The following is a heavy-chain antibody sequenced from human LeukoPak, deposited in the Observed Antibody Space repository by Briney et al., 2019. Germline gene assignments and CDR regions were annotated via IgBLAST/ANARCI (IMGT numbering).Heavy chain of an antibody. D-gene: IGHD1-1*01. CDR3: ATTTTRGIPHYFDY. V-gene: IGHV5-51*01. CDR2: IYPGDSDT. Sequence: GESLKISCKGSGYSFANYWIVWVRQMPGKGLECMVIIYPGDSDTRYRPSLQGQVTISADKSISTAYLQWSGLKTSDTAMYYCATTTTRGIPHYFDYWGQGTLVTVSS. J-gene: IGHJ4*02. CDR1: GYSFANYW.